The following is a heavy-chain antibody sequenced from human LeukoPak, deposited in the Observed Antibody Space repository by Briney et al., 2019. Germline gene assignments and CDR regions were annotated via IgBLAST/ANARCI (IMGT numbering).Heavy chain of an antibody. CDR2: ISWNSGSI. V-gene: IGHV3-9*01. Sequence: GRSLRLSCAASGFTFDDYAMHWVRQAPGKGLEWVSGISWNSGSIGYADSVKGRFTISRDNAKNSLYLQMNSLRAEDTALYYCAKGTDSSGYPPFDLWGRGTLVTVSS. J-gene: IGHJ2*01. D-gene: IGHD3-22*01. CDR3: AKGTDSSGYPPFDL. CDR1: GFTFDDYA.